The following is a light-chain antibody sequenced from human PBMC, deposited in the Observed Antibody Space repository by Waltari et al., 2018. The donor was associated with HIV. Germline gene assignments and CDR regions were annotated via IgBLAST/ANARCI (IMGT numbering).Light chain of an antibody. Sequence: QSVLTQSPSASGTPGQRVIISCSGSRPNIGSNFVYWYQVLPGRAPKLCICRDNGRPSGASDRFSASKSGTSASLAISGLRAEDEGHYYCAAWDDILSGRVFGGGTKLTVL. J-gene: IGLJ3*02. V-gene: IGLV1-47*01. CDR2: RDN. CDR3: AAWDDILSGRV. CDR1: RPNIGSNF.